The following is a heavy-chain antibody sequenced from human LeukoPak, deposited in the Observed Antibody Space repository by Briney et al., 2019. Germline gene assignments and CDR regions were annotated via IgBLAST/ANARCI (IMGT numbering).Heavy chain of an antibody. V-gene: IGHV3-9*01. CDR2: ISWNSGNI. J-gene: IGHJ5*01. Sequence: GRSLRLSCAASGFTFDDYGMHWVRQPPGKGLEWVSGISWNSGNIGYADSVKGRFTISRDNAKNSLYLQMDILKPEDTAFYYCAKVDGYNSGWYDSWGQGILVTVSS. CDR1: GFTFDDYG. CDR3: AKVDGYNSGWYDS. D-gene: IGHD6-19*01.